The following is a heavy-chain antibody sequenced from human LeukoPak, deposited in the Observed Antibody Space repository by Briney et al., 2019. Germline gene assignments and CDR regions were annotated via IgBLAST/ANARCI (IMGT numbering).Heavy chain of an antibody. D-gene: IGHD5-12*01. CDR1: GGFISNDGYY. V-gene: IGHV4-31*03. CDR2: IYYSGIT. J-gene: IGHJ4*02. Sequence: PSETLSLTCTVSGGFISNDGYYWSWIRQHPGKGLEWIGYIYYSGITYYNPSLKSRVTISVDTSKNQFSLKLSSVTAADTALYYCATYSGTKRDFDYWGQGTLVTVSS. CDR3: ATYSGTKRDFDY.